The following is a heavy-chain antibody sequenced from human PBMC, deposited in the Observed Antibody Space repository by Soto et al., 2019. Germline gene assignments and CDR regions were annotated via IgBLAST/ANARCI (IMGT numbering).Heavy chain of an antibody. D-gene: IGHD3-22*01. CDR2: IIPIFGTA. CDR1: GGTFSSYA. CDR3: ARDRGPSSGYYPYWFDP. Sequence: SVKVSCKASGGTFSSYAISWVRQAPGQGLEWMGEIIPIFGTANYAQKFQGRVTITSDESTSTAYMELSSLRSEDTAVYYCARDRGPSSGYYPYWFDPWGQGTLVTVSS. V-gene: IGHV1-69*13. J-gene: IGHJ5*02.